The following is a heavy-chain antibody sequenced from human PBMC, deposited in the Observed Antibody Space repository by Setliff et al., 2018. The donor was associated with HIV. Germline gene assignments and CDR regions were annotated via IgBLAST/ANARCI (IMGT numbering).Heavy chain of an antibody. Sequence: SETLSLTCTVSGGSISSYYWSWIRQPPGMGLEWIGYIYHSGTTTYNPSLKGRVTMSVDTSKDQFSLKLSSVTAADTAVYYCARVVRQVPASYYYYYYMDVWGKGTTVTVSS. D-gene: IGHD2-2*01. J-gene: IGHJ6*03. CDR1: GGSISSYY. CDR2: IYHSGTT. V-gene: IGHV4-59*01. CDR3: ARVVRQVPASYYYYYYMDV.